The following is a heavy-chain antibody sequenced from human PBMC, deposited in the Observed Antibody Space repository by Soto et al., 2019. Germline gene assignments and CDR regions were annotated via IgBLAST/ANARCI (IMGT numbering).Heavy chain of an antibody. Sequence: GGSLRLSCTASGFTFGDYAMSWFRQAPGKGLEWVGFIRSKAYGGTTEYAASVKGRFTISRDDSKSIAYLQMNRLKTEHTAVYYCTRQITRAAAGRLKSWGQGTLVTVSS. CDR3: TRQITRAAAGRLKS. D-gene: IGHD6-13*01. CDR1: GFTFGDYA. CDR2: IRSKAYGGTT. V-gene: IGHV3-49*03. J-gene: IGHJ5*02.